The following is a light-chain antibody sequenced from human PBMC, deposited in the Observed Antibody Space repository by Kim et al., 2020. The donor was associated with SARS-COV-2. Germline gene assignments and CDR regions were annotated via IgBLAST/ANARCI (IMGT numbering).Light chain of an antibody. CDR1: SSDVGGYNY. Sequence: GQSATISCTGSSSDVGGYNYVSWYQQHPGKAPKLMIYEVSKRPPGVPARFSGSKSGNTASLTVSGLQAEDEADYYCSSYAGSNNLVFGGGTQLTVL. CDR2: EVS. CDR3: SSYAGSNNLV. V-gene: IGLV2-8*01. J-gene: IGLJ3*02.